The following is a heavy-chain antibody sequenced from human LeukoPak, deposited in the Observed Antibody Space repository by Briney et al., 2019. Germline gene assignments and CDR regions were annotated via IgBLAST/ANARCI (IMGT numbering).Heavy chain of an antibody. Sequence: KPSETLSLTCTVSGGSLSIYYWSWIRQPPGKGLEWIGYIYDSGSTNYNPSLKSRVTISVDTSKNRFSLKLTSVTAANTAVYYCTRDRELGVWGQGTTVTVSS. D-gene: IGHD1-26*01. CDR3: TRDRELGV. CDR2: IYDSGST. J-gene: IGHJ6*02. CDR1: GGSLSIYY. V-gene: IGHV4-59*01.